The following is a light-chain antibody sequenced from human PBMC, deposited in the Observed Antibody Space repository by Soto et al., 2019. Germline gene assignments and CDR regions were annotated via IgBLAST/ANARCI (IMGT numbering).Light chain of an antibody. Sequence: QSALTQPRSVSGSPGQSVTISCTGTSSDVGNYDYISWYLQHPGKAPKVLISDVSRRHSGVPDRFSGSKSGNTASLTISGLLVEDEGDYYCCSYAGTSTDVFGSGTKLTVL. V-gene: IGLV2-11*01. CDR2: DVS. CDR3: CSYAGTSTDV. J-gene: IGLJ1*01. CDR1: SSDVGNYDY.